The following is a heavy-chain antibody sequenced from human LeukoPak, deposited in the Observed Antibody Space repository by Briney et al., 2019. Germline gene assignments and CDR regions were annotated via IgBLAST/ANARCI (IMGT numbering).Heavy chain of an antibody. D-gene: IGHD2-8*01. CDR2: IYYSGST. CDR1: GGSIGSYY. Sequence: SETLSLTCTVSGGSIGSYYWSWIRQPPGKGLEWIGYIYYSGSTNYNPSLKSRVTISVDTSKNQFSLKLSSVTAADTAVYYCARILNDYYYYYYMDVWGKGTTVTVSS. CDR3: ARILNDYYYYYYMDV. V-gene: IGHV4-59*01. J-gene: IGHJ6*03.